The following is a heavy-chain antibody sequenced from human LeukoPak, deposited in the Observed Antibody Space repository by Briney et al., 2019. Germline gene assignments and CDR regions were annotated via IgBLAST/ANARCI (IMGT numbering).Heavy chain of an antibody. D-gene: IGHD4-17*01. CDR3: AKDTDYGDSLAPFDY. Sequence: GGSLRLSCAASGFTFSSYAMHWVRQAPGKGLEWVAVISYDGSNKYYADSVKGRFTISRDNSKNTLYLQMNSLRAEDTALYYCAKDTDYGDSLAPFDYWGQGTLVTVSS. CDR2: ISYDGSNK. CDR1: GFTFSSYA. V-gene: IGHV3-30-3*01. J-gene: IGHJ4*02.